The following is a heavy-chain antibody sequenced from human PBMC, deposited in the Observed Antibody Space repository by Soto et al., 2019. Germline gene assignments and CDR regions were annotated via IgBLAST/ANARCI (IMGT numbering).Heavy chain of an antibody. J-gene: IGHJ6*02. CDR1: GYTFTSYG. CDR3: ARDYGGNPYYYYYGMDV. CDR2: ISAYNGNA. Sequence: QVQLVQSGAEVKKPGASVKVSCKASGYTFTSYGISWVRQAPGQGLEWMGWISAYNGNANYAQKFQGRVTMTTDTSTSTAYMELGSLRSDDAAVYFCARDYGGNPYYYYYGMDVWGQGTTVTVSS. V-gene: IGHV1-18*04. D-gene: IGHD4-17*01.